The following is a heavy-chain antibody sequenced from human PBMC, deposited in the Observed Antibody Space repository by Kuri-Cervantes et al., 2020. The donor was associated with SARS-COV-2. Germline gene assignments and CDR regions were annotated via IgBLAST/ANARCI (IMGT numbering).Heavy chain of an antibody. V-gene: IGHV4-59*11. CDR3: ARDIHDYDFWSISP. CDR1: GGSISSHY. Sequence: STTLSLSGSVSGGSISSHYWSWIRQLPGKGLDWIGYIYYNGNTNYNPSLKSRVTISVDTSKNQFSLKLSSVTAADTAVYYCARDIHDYDFWSISPWGQGTLVTVSS. CDR2: IYYNGNT. D-gene: IGHD3-3*01. J-gene: IGHJ5*02.